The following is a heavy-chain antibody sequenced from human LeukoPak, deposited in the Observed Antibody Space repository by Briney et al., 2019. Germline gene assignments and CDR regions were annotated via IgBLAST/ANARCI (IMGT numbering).Heavy chain of an antibody. CDR1: GFTFSSYA. CDR2: ISGSGGST. V-gene: IGHV3-23*01. J-gene: IGHJ4*02. D-gene: IGHD1-7*01. Sequence: PTGGSLRLSCAASGFTFSSYAMSWVRQAPGKGLEWVSAISGSGGSTYYADSVKGRFTISRDNSKNTLYLQMNSLRAEDTAVYYCANTRNYFVFAADRPSDYWGQGTLVTVSS. CDR3: ANTRNYFVFAADRPSDY.